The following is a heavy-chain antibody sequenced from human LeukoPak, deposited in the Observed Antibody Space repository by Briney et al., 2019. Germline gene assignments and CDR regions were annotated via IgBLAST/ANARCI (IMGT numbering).Heavy chain of an antibody. CDR1: GDSVSSNSAV. Sequence: SQTLSLTCAISGDSVSSNSAVWSWIRQSPSRGLEWLGRTYYRSKWYNDYAISVKSRITINPDTSKNQFSLQLNSVTPEDTAVYYCAGSGSYMGYWGQGTLVTVSS. CDR2: TYYRSKWYN. V-gene: IGHV6-1*01. D-gene: IGHD3-10*01. CDR3: AGSGSYMGY. J-gene: IGHJ4*02.